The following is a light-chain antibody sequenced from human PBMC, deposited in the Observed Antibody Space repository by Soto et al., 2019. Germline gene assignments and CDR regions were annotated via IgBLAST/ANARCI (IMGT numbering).Light chain of an antibody. CDR1: SSDVGGYNY. V-gene: IGLV2-8*01. CDR2: EVT. Sequence: QSALTQPPSASGSPGQSVTISCTGTSSDVGGYNYVSWYQQYPCRAPKLMIYEVTKRPSGVPDGFSGSKSGNTASLTVSGLQAEDEADYYCSSYAASNNLDFVFGGGTKLTVL. CDR3: SSYAASNNLDFV. J-gene: IGLJ3*02.